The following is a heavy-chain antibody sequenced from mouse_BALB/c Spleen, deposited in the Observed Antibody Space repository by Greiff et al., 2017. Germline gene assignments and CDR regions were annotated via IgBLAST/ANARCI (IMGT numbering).Heavy chain of an antibody. CDR3: TYYGSSYVFDY. D-gene: IGHD1-1*01. J-gene: IGHJ2*01. V-gene: IGHV1-5*01. CDR1: GYTFTSYW. CDR2: IYPGNSDT. Sequence: VQLQQSGTVLARPGASVKMSCKASGYTFTSYWMHWVKQRPGQGLEWIGAIYPGNSDTSYNQKFKGKAKLTAVTSTSTAYMELSSLTNEDSAVYYCTYYGSSYVFDYWGQGTTLTVSS.